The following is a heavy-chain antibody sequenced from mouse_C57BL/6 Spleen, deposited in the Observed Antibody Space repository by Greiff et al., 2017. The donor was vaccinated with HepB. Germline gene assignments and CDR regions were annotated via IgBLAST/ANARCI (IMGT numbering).Heavy chain of an antibody. V-gene: IGHV5-4*01. CDR1: GFTFSSYA. Sequence: EVQLVESGGGLVKPGGSLKLSCAASGFTFSSYAMSWVRQTPEKRLEWVATISDGGSYTYYPDNVKGRFTISRDNAKNNLYLQMSHLKSEDTAMYYCARALYYYYEVFYFDYWGQGTTLTVSS. D-gene: IGHD1-1*01. CDR3: ARALYYYYEVFYFDY. CDR2: ISDGGSYT. J-gene: IGHJ2*01.